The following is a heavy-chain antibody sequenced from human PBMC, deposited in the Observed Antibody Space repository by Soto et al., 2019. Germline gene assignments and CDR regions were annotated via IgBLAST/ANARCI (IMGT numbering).Heavy chain of an antibody. CDR2: ISSSSSYI. CDR1: GFTFSSYS. V-gene: IGHV3-21*01. CDR3: ARAPSYSNYAWFDP. J-gene: IGHJ5*02. Sequence: LRLSCAASGFTFSSYSMNWVRQAPGKGLEWVSSISSSSSYIYYADSVKGRFTISRDNAKNSLYLQMNSLRAEDTAVYYCARAPSYSNYAWFDPWGQGTLVTVSS. D-gene: IGHD4-4*01.